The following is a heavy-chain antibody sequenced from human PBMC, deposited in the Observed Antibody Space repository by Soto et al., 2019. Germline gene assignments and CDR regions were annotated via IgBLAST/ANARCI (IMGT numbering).Heavy chain of an antibody. D-gene: IGHD2-15*01. J-gene: IGHJ4*02. Sequence: EVQLLESGGGLVQPGGSLRLSCAASGFTFSSYAMGWVRQAPGTGLERVSVTDGSGGDTSFADSVKGRFTISRDNSKNTLYLHMNSLRAEDTARYYCVKETVAAAYVETSPFDFWGQGTLVTVSS. CDR1: GFTFSSYA. CDR2: TDGSGGDT. CDR3: VKETVAAAYVETSPFDF. V-gene: IGHV3-23*01.